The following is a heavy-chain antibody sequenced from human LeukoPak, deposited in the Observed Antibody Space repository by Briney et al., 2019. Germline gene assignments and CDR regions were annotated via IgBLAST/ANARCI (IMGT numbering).Heavy chain of an antibody. Sequence: GRSLRLSCAASGLTFSSYGMHWVRQAPGKGLEWVAVISYDGSNKYYADSVKGRFTISRDNSKNTLFLQMNSLRAEDTAVYYCAKADSSGWSFDYWGQGTLVTISS. CDR2: ISYDGSNK. CDR3: AKADSSGWSFDY. D-gene: IGHD6-19*01. CDR1: GLTFSSYG. J-gene: IGHJ4*02. V-gene: IGHV3-30*18.